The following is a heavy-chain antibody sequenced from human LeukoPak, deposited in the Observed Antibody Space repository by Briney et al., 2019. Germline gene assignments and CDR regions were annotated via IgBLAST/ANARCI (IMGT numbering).Heavy chain of an antibody. J-gene: IGHJ5*02. CDR1: GGSISSSSYY. CDR2: IYYSGST. D-gene: IGHD3-22*01. CDR3: ARHLIETYYYDSSGYYPLRNWFDP. Sequence: SETLSLTCTVSGGSISSSSYYWGWIRQPPGKGLEWIGSIYYSGSTYYNPSLKSRVTISVDTSKNQFSLKLSSATAADTAVYYCARHLIETYYYDSSGYYPLRNWFDPWGQGTLVTVSS. V-gene: IGHV4-39*01.